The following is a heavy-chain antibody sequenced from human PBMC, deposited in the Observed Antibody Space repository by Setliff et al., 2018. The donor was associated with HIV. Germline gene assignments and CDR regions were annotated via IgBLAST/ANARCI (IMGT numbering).Heavy chain of an antibody. Sequence: ASVKVSCKASGYTFTAYYTHWVRQAPGQGLEWMGRINLDSGYTDYALKFRGRVTMTRDTSITTGYMEVSRLRSDDTAVCYCARDFDKEGYWGQGTLVTVSS. J-gene: IGHJ4*02. CDR3: ARDFDKEGY. V-gene: IGHV1-2*06. D-gene: IGHD3-22*01. CDR1: GYTFTAYY. CDR2: INLDSGYT.